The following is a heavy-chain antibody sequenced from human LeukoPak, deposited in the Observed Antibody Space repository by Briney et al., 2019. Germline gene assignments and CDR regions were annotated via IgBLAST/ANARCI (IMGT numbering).Heavy chain of an antibody. D-gene: IGHD5-24*01. V-gene: IGHV4-30-4*01. CDR1: GGSISRGDYY. CDR2: IYHSGST. Sequence: SETLSLTCTVSGGSISRGDYYWSWIRQPPGKALEWIGYIYHSGSTYYNPSLKSRVTISVDTSKNQFSLKLSSVTAADTAVYYCARGAELEMATAVGDYWGQGTLVTVSS. CDR3: ARGAELEMATAVGDY. J-gene: IGHJ4*02.